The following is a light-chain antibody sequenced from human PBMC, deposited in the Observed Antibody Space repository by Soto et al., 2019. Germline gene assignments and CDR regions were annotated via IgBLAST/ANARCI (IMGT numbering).Light chain of an antibody. Sequence: EIVLTQSPGTLSLSPGERATLSSRASQSVSSSYFAWYQQKPGQAPRLLIYGASSRATGIPDRFSGSGSGTDFTLTISRLEPEDFAVYYCQQYGSSPEITFGPGTKVDIK. CDR2: GAS. CDR1: QSVSSSY. J-gene: IGKJ3*01. CDR3: QQYGSSPEIT. V-gene: IGKV3-20*01.